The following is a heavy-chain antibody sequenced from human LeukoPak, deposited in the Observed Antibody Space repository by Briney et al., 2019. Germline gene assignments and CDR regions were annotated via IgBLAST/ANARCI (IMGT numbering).Heavy chain of an antibody. D-gene: IGHD3-9*01. Sequence: SETLSLTCAVYGGSFSGYYWSWIRQPPGKGLEWIGEINHSGSTNYNPSLTSRVTISVDTSKNQFSLKLSSVTAADTAVYYCARGPNYDILTGYPSRHWYFDLWGRGTLVTVSS. CDR2: INHSGST. J-gene: IGHJ2*01. V-gene: IGHV4-34*01. CDR3: ARGPNYDILTGYPSRHWYFDL. CDR1: GGSFSGYY.